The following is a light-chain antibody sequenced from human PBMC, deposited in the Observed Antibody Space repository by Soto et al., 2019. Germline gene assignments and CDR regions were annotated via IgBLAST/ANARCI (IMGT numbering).Light chain of an antibody. J-gene: IGKJ5*01. V-gene: IGKV1-8*01. CDR3: QQYYSYPLT. Sequence: AIRMTQSPSSFSASTGDRVTITCRASQGISSYLAWYQQKPGKAPKLLIYAASTLQSGVPSRVSGSGSGTDFTLTISCLQSEDFETYYCQQYYSYPLTFGQGTRLEIK. CDR2: AAS. CDR1: QGISSY.